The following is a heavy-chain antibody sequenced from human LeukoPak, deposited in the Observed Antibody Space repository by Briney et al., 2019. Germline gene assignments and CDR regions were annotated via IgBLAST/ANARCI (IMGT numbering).Heavy chain of an antibody. V-gene: IGHV3-74*01. CDR3: TRVTNDLPLDY. D-gene: IGHD3-16*01. Sequence: PGGSLRLSCAASGFTFSSFGMHWVRQAPGKGLVWVSRINSDGSSTGYADSVKGRFTISRDNTKNTLFLQMDSLRADDTAVYYCTRVTNDLPLDYWGQGSLVTVSS. CDR2: INSDGSST. CDR1: GFTFSSFG. J-gene: IGHJ4*02.